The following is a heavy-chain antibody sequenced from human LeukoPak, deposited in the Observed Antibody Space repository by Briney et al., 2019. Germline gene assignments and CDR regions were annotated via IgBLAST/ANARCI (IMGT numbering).Heavy chain of an antibody. J-gene: IGHJ4*02. CDR2: IIPIFGTA. CDR1: GGTFSSYA. Sequence: SVKVSCKASGGTFSSYAISWVRQAPGQGLEWMGGIIPIFGTANYAQKFQGRVTITADESTSTAYMELSSLRSEDTAVYYCARETQEIAVAGISYFDYWGQGTLVTVSS. CDR3: ARETQEIAVAGISYFDY. V-gene: IGHV1-69*13. D-gene: IGHD6-19*01.